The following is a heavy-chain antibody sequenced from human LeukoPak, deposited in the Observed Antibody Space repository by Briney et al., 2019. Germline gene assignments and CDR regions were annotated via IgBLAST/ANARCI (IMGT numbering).Heavy chain of an antibody. D-gene: IGHD2/OR15-2a*01. CDR1: GGTFSSYA. V-gene: IGHV1-46*01. J-gene: IGHJ4*02. CDR3: ARDFYDKNY. CDR2: INPSGGST. Sequence: ASVKVSCKASGGTFSSYAISWVRQAPGQGLEWMGIINPSGGSTSYAQKFQGRVTMTRDTSTSTVYMELSSLRSEDTAVYYCARDFYDKNYWGQGTLVTVSS.